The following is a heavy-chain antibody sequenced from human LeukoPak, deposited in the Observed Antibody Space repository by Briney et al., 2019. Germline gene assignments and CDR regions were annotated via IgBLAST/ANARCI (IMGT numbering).Heavy chain of an antibody. D-gene: IGHD3-22*01. CDR3: ARDPLDYYDSSGYPYYFDY. CDR2: IIPILGIA. Sequence: ASVKVSCKASGGTFSSYAISWVRPAPGQGLAWMGRIIPILGIANYAQKFQGRVTITADKSTSTAYMELSSLRSEDTAVYYCARDPLDYYDSSGYPYYFDYWGQGTLVTVSS. J-gene: IGHJ4*02. V-gene: IGHV1-69*04. CDR1: GGTFSSYA.